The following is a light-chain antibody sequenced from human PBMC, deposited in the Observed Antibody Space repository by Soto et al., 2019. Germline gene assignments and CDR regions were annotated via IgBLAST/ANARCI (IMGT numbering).Light chain of an antibody. CDR3: SSYTSSSTTYV. CDR2: DVT. J-gene: IGLJ1*01. Sequence: QSVLTQPASVSGSPGQSIAISCTGTSGDIGGYNYVSWYQQRPGKAPKLIIYDVTNRPSGVSDRFSGSKSGNTASLTISGLQAEDEADYYCSSYTSSSTTYVFGTGTKVNVL. V-gene: IGLV2-14*01. CDR1: SGDIGGYNY.